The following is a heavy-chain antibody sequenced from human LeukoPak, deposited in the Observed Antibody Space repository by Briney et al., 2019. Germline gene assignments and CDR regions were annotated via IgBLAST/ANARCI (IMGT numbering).Heavy chain of an antibody. D-gene: IGHD6-19*01. CDR1: SGPMSSYY. J-gene: IGHJ4*02. V-gene: IGHV4-59*01. CDR2: IYYSGTT. Sequence: SETLTLTCTVSSGPMSSYYWSWVRQSPGKGLEWIGYIYYSGTTNYNPSLKSRVIISVDTSKKQFSLKLSSVTAADTAVYYCARGSSGWYVDYWGQGTLVTVSS. CDR3: ARGSSGWYVDY.